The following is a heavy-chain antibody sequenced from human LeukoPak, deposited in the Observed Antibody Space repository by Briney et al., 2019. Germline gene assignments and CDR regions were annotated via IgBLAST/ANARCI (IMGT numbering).Heavy chain of an antibody. J-gene: IGHJ4*02. CDR2: IYSGGST. D-gene: IGHD2-2*02. CDR1: GFTVSSNY. V-gene: IGHV3-66*02. Sequence: GGSLRLSCAASGFTVSSNYMSWVRQAPGKGLEWVSVIYSGGSTYYADSVKGRFTISRDNSKNMLYLQMNSLRAEDTAVYYCAKVYCTSTTCYIAYLDYWGQGTLVTVSS. CDR3: AKVYCTSTTCYIAYLDY.